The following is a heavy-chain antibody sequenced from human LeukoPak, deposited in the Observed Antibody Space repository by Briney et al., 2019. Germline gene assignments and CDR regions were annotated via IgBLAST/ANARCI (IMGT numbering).Heavy chain of an antibody. D-gene: IGHD4-17*01. CDR2: IYYSGTT. CDR3: AREDPQTTVPEGMDV. V-gene: IGHV4-59*01. CDR1: GGSISYYY. Sequence: SGTLSLTCTVSGGSISYYYWSWIRQSPGKGLEWIGYIYYSGTTNYNPSLKSRVTISVDTSKNQFSLQLRSVTAADTAVYYCAREDPQTTVPEGMDVWGQGTTVTVSS. J-gene: IGHJ6*02.